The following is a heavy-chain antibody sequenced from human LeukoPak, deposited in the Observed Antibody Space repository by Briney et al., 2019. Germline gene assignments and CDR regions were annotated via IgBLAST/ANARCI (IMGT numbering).Heavy chain of an antibody. CDR1: GGSISSSNYY. CDR2: IYYRGGT. J-gene: IGHJ4*02. Sequence: SETLSLTCTVSGGSISSSNYYWGWIRQPPGKVLEWIGSIYYRGGTYYNPSLKSRVTISVDTSKNQFSLKLSSVTAADTAVYYCASWGGFHPDYWGQGTLVTVSS. D-gene: IGHD2-21*01. V-gene: IGHV4-39*01. CDR3: ASWGGFHPDY.